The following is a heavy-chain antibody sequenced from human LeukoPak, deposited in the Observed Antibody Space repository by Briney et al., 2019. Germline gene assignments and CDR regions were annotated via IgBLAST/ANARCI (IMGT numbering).Heavy chain of an antibody. J-gene: IGHJ5*02. V-gene: IGHV3-48*03. CDR3: ARGDYSGNWFDP. CDR2: ISSSGSTI. D-gene: IGHD4-17*01. CDR1: GFTFSSYE. Sequence: GGSLRLSCAASGFTFSSYEMNWVRQAPGKGLEWVSYISSSGSTIYYADSVKGRFTTSRDNAKNSLYLQMNSLRAEDTAVYYCARGDYSGNWFDPWGQGTLVTVSS.